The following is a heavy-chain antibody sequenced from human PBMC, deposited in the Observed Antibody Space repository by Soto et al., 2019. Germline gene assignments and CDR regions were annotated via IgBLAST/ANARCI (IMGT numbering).Heavy chain of an antibody. CDR2: ISYDGSNK. CDR3: ARDYGDYVHTLPPDY. Sequence: GGSLRLSCAASGFTFSRYAMHWVRQAPGKGLEWVAVISYDGSNKYYADSVKGRFTISRDNSKNTLYLQMNSLRAEDTAVYYCARDYGDYVHTLPPDYWGQGTLVTVSS. V-gene: IGHV3-30-3*01. J-gene: IGHJ4*02. CDR1: GFTFSRYA. D-gene: IGHD4-17*01.